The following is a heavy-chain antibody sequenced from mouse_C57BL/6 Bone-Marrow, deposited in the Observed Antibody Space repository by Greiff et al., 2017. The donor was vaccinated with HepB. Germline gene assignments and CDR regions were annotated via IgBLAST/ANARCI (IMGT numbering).Heavy chain of an antibody. CDR2: INYDGSST. CDR1: GFTFSDYY. CDR3: ARGGY. V-gene: IGHV5-16*01. Sequence: EVKLMESEGGLVQPGSSMKLSCTASGFTFSDYYMAWVRQVPEKGLEWVANINYDGSSTYYLDSLKSRFIISRDNAKNILYLQMSSLKSEDTATYYCARGGYWGQGTTLTVSS. J-gene: IGHJ2*01.